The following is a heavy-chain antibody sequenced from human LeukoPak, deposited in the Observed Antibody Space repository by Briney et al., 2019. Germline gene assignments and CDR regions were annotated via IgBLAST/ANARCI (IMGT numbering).Heavy chain of an antibody. CDR1: GGTFSSYA. Sequence: SVKVSCKASGGTFSSYAISWVRQAPGQGLEWMGGIIPIFGTANYAQKFQGRVTITAGESTSTAYMEVSSLRSEDTAVYYCATSIRFLEWLPPSGYMDVWGKGTTVTVSS. J-gene: IGHJ6*03. D-gene: IGHD3-3*01. V-gene: IGHV1-69*13. CDR3: ATSIRFLEWLPPSGYMDV. CDR2: IIPIFGTA.